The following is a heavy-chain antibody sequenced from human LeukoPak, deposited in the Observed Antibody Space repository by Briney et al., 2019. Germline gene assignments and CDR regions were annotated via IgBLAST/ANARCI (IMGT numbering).Heavy chain of an antibody. V-gene: IGHV4-31*03. CDR3: ARQGDGGYSYGNFDS. CDR2: IYYSGTT. CDR1: GGSISSGDFY. Sequence: PSQTLSLTCTLSGGSISSGDFYWSWIRQHPGKGLEWIGYIYYSGTTYYSPSLKSRVTISLDTTKNQFSLKLNSVTAADTAVYYCARQGDGGYSYGNFDSWGQGTLVTVSS. D-gene: IGHD3-10*01. J-gene: IGHJ4*02.